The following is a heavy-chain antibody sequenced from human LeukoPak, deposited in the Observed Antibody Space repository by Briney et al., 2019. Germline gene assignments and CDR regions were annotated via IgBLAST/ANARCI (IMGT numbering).Heavy chain of an antibody. V-gene: IGHV4-34*01. D-gene: IGHD1-26*01. CDR3: ARVRATGAFDI. CDR2: INHSGST. J-gene: IGHJ3*02. Sequence: KASETLSLTCAVYGGSFSGYYWTWIRQPLGKGLEWIGEINHSGSTNYNPSLKSRVTISVDTSKNQFSLKLSSVTAADTAVYYCARVRATGAFDIWGQGTMVTVSS. CDR1: GGSFSGYY.